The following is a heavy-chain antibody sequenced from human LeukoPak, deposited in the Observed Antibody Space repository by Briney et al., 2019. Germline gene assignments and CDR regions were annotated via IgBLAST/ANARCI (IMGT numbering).Heavy chain of an antibody. CDR3: ARVDSTLGD. Sequence: ASVKVSCKASGYTFSHYFINWVRQAPGQGLEWMGLINPSGGATTYAQNFQGRVSMTSDMSTSTVYMELSSLRSEDTAVYYCARVDSTLGDWGQGTLVTVSS. V-gene: IGHV1-46*01. CDR2: INPSGGAT. CDR1: GYTFSHYF. J-gene: IGHJ4*02. D-gene: IGHD6-13*01.